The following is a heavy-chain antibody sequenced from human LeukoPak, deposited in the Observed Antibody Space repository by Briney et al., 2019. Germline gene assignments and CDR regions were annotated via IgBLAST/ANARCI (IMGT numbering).Heavy chain of an antibody. D-gene: IGHD6-13*01. CDR3: ARPGSIAAAGSPLWY. Sequence: PSETLSLTCTVSGGSISSYYWSWIRQPPGKGLEWIGYIYYSGSTNYNPSLKSRVTISVDTSKNQFSLKLSSVTAADTAVYYCARPGSIAAAGSPLWYWGQGTLVTVSS. J-gene: IGHJ4*02. CDR2: IYYSGST. V-gene: IGHV4-59*08. CDR1: GGSISSYY.